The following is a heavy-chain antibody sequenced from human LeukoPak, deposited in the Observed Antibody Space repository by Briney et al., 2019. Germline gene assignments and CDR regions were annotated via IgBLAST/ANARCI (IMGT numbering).Heavy chain of an antibody. CDR2: ISWNSGSI. V-gene: IGHV3-9*01. Sequence: QPGSSLRLSCAASGFTFDDYAMHWVRQAPGKGLEWVSGISWNSGSIGYADSVKGRFTISRDNANNSLYLQMTSLRAEDTALYYCAKDWQRYSSGWYYYYFDYWGQGTLVTVSS. J-gene: IGHJ4*02. CDR3: AKDWQRYSSGWYYYYFDY. CDR1: GFTFDDYA. D-gene: IGHD6-19*01.